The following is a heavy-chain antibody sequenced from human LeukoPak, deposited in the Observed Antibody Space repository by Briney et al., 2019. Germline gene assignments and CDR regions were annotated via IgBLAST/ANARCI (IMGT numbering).Heavy chain of an antibody. V-gene: IGHV3-30-3*01. CDR1: GFTFSSYA. D-gene: IGHD2-8*01. CDR2: ISKDGSNK. J-gene: IGHJ4*02. Sequence: PGRSLRLSCAVSGFTFSSYAMHRVRQAPGKGLEWVAVISKDGSNKYYADSVKGRFTISRDNSKNTLYLQMNSLRAEDTAVYYCARTMRGYCTNGVCPYFDYWGQGTLVTVSS. CDR3: ARTMRGYCTNGVCPYFDY.